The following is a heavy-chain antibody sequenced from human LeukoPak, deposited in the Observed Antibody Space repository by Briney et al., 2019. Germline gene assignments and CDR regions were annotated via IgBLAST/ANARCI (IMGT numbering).Heavy chain of an antibody. Sequence: SETLSLTCAVYGGSFSGYYWSWIRQPPGKGLEWIGEINHSGSTNYNPSLKSRVTISVDTSKNQFSLKLSSVTAADTAVYYCAGENYYGSGSLPAFYWGQGTLVTVSS. V-gene: IGHV4-34*01. D-gene: IGHD3-10*01. CDR1: GGSFSGYY. CDR2: INHSGST. CDR3: AGENYYGSGSLPAFY. J-gene: IGHJ4*02.